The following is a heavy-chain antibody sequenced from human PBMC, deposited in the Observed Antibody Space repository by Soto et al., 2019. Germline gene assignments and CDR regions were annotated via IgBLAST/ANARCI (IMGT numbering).Heavy chain of an antibody. CDR1: GGTISRYY. CDR3: SRDKSTGHFDY. J-gene: IGHJ4*02. Sequence: SETLSITCTVSGGTISRYYWSWIRQPPGKGLEWIGYMYNTGRTVYNPSIKSRVTISVDKSKNQFSLKLNSVTAADTAVYFCSRDKSTGHFDYCGQGTLLTVSS. V-gene: IGHV4-59*12. D-gene: IGHD2-8*02. CDR2: MYNTGRT.